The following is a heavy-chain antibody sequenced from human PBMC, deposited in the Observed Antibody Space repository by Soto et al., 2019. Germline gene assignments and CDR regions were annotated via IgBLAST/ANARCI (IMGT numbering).Heavy chain of an antibody. CDR3: AREIYGDYGFDY. D-gene: IGHD4-17*01. V-gene: IGHV3-30-3*01. CDR2: ISYDGSKI. J-gene: IGHJ4*02. Sequence: QVQLVESGGGVVQHGRYLRLSCAASGFTFSHYAMHWVRQAPGKGPEWVAVISYDGSKIYYADSVEGRFTISRDNSKNTLYLQMNSLRAEDTAVYYCAREIYGDYGFDYWGQGTLVNVSS. CDR1: GFTFSHYA.